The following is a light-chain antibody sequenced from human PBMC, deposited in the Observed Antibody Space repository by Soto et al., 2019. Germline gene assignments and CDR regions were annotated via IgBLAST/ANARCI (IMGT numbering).Light chain of an antibody. V-gene: IGLV1-44*01. CDR1: SSNIGSNT. CDR2: SNN. Sequence: QSALSHPPSASGTLGQRVTISCSGSSSNIGSNTVNWYQQLPGTAPKLLIYSNNQRPSGVPDRFSGSKSGTSASLAISGLQSEDEADYYCAAWDDSLNGLYVFGTGTKVTVL. J-gene: IGLJ1*01. CDR3: AAWDDSLNGLYV.